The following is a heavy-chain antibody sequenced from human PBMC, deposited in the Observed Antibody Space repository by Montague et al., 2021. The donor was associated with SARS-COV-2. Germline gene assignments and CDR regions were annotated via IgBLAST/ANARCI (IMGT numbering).Heavy chain of an antibody. V-gene: IGHV3-21*01. D-gene: IGHD2-2*01. J-gene: IGHJ5*02. CDR3: AREVRGYHNWFEP. Sequence: SSYIYYADSVKGRFTISRDNAKNSLYLQLNSLRAEDTAVYYCAREVRGYHNWFEPWGQGTLV. CDR2: SSYI.